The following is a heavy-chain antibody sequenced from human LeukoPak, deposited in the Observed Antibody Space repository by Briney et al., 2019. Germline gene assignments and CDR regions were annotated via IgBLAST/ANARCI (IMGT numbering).Heavy chain of an antibody. CDR1: GGSISSYY. V-gene: IGHV4-59*01. CDR2: IYYSGST. Sequence: SETLSLTCTVSGGSISSYYWSWIRQPPGKGLEWIGYIYYSGSTNYNPSLKSRVTISVDTSKNQFSLKLSSVTAADTAVYYCAREGYSSGACYFDYWGQGTLVTVSS. D-gene: IGHD6-19*01. J-gene: IGHJ4*02. CDR3: AREGYSSGACYFDY.